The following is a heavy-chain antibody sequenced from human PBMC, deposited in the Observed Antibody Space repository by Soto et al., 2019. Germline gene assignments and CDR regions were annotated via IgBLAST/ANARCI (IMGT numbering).Heavy chain of an antibody. V-gene: IGHV1-69*04. CDR3: ARGASSGSYPEHYFDY. D-gene: IGHD1-26*01. Sequence: ASVKVSCKASGGTFSSYAISWVRQAPGQGLEWMGRIIPILGIANYAQKFQGRVTITADKSTSTAYMELSSLRSEDTAVYYCARGASSGSYPEHYFDYWGQGTLVTVSS. CDR1: GGTFSSYA. J-gene: IGHJ4*02. CDR2: IIPILGIA.